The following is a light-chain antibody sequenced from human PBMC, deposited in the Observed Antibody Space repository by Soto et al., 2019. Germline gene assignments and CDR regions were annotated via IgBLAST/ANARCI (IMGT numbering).Light chain of an antibody. V-gene: IGLV2-23*01. CDR3: CSFAGSRTS. CDR2: DDT. J-gene: IGLJ3*02. CDR1: SSDVGTYKP. Sequence: LTQPASVSGSPGQSITISCTGTSSDVGTYKPVSWYQQYPGKAPKVIIYDDTKRPSGVSSRFSGSKSGNTASLPISALQAEDEADYCGCSFAGSRTSFGGGTK.